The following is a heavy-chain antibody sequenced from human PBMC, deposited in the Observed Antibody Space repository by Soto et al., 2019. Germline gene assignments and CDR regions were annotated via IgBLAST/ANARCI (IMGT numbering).Heavy chain of an antibody. CDR2: IYYSGST. J-gene: IGHJ4*02. CDR3: AGFVVPASRNSDFDY. Sequence: SETLSLTCTVSGISVSTSDYYWGWVRQPPGKGLDWIGNIYYSGSTFYNPSLRSRVTLSVDTSKNQFSLRLNSVTAADTAVYFCAGFVVPASRNSDFDYWGQGTLVTVPS. CDR1: GISVSTSDYY. D-gene: IGHD2-15*01. V-gene: IGHV4-39*01.